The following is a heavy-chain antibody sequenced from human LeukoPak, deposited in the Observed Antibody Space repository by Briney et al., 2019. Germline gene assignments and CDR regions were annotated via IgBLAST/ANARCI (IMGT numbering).Heavy chain of an antibody. CDR1: GGSISSSSYY. CDR2: INHSGST. J-gene: IGHJ4*02. V-gene: IGHV4-39*01. CDR3: ARHVIMITFGGVIAISGGFDY. D-gene: IGHD3-16*02. Sequence: SETLSLTCTVSGGSISSSSYYWSWIRQPPGKGLEWIGEINHSGSTNYNPSLKSRVTISVDTSKNQFSLKLSSVTAADTAVYYCARHVIMITFGGVIAISGGFDYWGQGTLVTVSS.